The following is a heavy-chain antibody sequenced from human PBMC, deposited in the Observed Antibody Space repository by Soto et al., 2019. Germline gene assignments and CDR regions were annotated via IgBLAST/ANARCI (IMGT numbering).Heavy chain of an antibody. CDR2: ISYDGSNK. CDR1: GFTFSSYD. CDR3: AKHGIHTTIFGVAQSQYGMDV. J-gene: IGHJ6*02. Sequence: QVQLVESGGGVVQPGRSLRLSCAASGFTFSSYDMHWVRQAPGRGLERVAVISYDGSNKYYADSMKGRCTISRDNSKNTLYLQMNSLRPEDTSVFYCAKHGIHTTIFGVAQSQYGMDVWGQGTTVTVSS. V-gene: IGHV3-30*18. D-gene: IGHD3-3*01.